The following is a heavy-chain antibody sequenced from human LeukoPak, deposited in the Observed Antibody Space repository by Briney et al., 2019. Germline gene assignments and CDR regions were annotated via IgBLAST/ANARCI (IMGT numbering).Heavy chain of an antibody. Sequence: SETLSLTCTVSAYSISSGYYWGWIRQPPGKGLEWIGSIYHSGSTYYNPSLKSRVTVSLDTSKNQFSLKLSSVTAADTAVYYCARDPSITNAFDIWGQGTMVTVSS. J-gene: IGHJ3*02. CDR2: IYHSGST. D-gene: IGHD3-10*01. CDR3: ARDPSITNAFDI. CDR1: AYSISSGYY. V-gene: IGHV4-38-2*02.